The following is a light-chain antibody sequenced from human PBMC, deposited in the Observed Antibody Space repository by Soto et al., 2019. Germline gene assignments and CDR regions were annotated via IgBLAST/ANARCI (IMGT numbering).Light chain of an antibody. CDR3: QQYYSYLMYT. CDR2: AAS. Sequence: AIRMTQSPSSLSASTGDRVTITCRASQGISSYLAWYQQKPGKALKLLIYAASTLQSGVPSRFSGSGSGTDFTLTISCLQSEDFATYYCQQYYSYLMYTFGQGTKLEIK. V-gene: IGKV1-8*01. J-gene: IGKJ2*01. CDR1: QGISSY.